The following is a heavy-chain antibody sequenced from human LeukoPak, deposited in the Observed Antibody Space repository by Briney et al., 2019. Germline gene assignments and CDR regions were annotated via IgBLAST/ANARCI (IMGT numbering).Heavy chain of an antibody. Sequence: PSETLSLTCTVSGGSISSYYWSWIRQSPGKGLEWIGYIYHSGSTYYNPSLKSRVTISVDTSKNQFSLKLSSVTAADTAVYYCAGDFWSGYYFRDWGQGTLVTVSS. D-gene: IGHD3-3*01. CDR2: IYHSGST. J-gene: IGHJ4*02. CDR3: AGDFWSGYYFRD. CDR1: GGSISSYY. V-gene: IGHV4-59*04.